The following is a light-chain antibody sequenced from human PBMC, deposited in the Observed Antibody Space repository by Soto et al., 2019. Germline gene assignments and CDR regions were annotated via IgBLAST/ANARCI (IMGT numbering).Light chain of an antibody. J-gene: IGKJ1*01. V-gene: IGKV4-1*01. CDR3: QQYYSTPT. CDR2: WAS. CDR1: QSVLYSSNNKNY. Sequence: DLVMTQSPASLAVSLGERATINCKSSQSVLYSSNNKNYLAWYQQKPGQPPKLLIYWASTRESGVPDRFSGSGSGTDFTLTISSLQAEDVAVYFCQQYYSTPTFGQGTKVEIK.